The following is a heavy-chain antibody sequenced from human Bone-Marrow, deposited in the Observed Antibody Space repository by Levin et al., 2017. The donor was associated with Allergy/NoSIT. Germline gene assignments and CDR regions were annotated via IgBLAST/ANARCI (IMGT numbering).Heavy chain of an antibody. J-gene: IGHJ3*02. V-gene: IGHV3-53*01. D-gene: IGHD1-7*01. CDR2: IYSGGST. Sequence: PGGSLRLSCAASGFTVSSNYMSWVRQAPGKGLEWVSVIYSGGSTYYADSVKGRFTISRDNSKNTLYLQMNSLRAEDTAVYYCASQAGTTTHDAFDIWGQGTMVTVSS. CDR1: GFTVSSNY. CDR3: ASQAGTTTHDAFDI.